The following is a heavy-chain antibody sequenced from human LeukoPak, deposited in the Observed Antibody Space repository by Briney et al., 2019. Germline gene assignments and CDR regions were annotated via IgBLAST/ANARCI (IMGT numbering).Heavy chain of an antibody. CDR3: AKHPPTGNFDY. Sequence: GGSLRLSCAASGFTLSSCAMSRVRQAPGKGLEWVSLININDKTYYADSVNGRFAISRDNSMNRLFLQMNSLRADDTAIYYCAKHPPTGNFDYWGQGTLVTVSS. CDR2: ININDKT. V-gene: IGHV3-23*01. CDR1: GFTLSSCA. J-gene: IGHJ4*02. D-gene: IGHD1-14*01.